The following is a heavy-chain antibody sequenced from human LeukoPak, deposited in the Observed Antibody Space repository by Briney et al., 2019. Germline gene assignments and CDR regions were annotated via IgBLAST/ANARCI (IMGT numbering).Heavy chain of an antibody. D-gene: IGHD3-9*01. CDR2: ISYDGRNK. J-gene: IGHJ6*04. CDR3: ARGGYDKPVSMREGVDV. CDR1: GFIFSNYG. Sequence: GGSLRLSCAASGFIFSNYGMYWVRQAPGKGLEWVAVISYDGRNKYYVDSVKGRFSISRDNFKNTLYLQMNSLRPEDTAVFYCARGGYDKPVSMREGVDVWGKGTTVTVSS. V-gene: IGHV3-30*03.